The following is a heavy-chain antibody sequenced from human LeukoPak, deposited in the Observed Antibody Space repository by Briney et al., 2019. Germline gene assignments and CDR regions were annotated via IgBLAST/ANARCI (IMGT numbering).Heavy chain of an antibody. CDR1: GYTLTELS. CDR3: ARDQGAFDI. J-gene: IGHJ3*02. CDR2: INPSGGST. Sequence: ASVKVSCKVSGYTLTELSMHWVRQAPGQGLEWMGIINPSGGSTSYAQKFQGRVTMTRDTSTSTVYMELSSLRSEDTAVYYCARDQGAFDIWGQGTMVTVSS. V-gene: IGHV1-46*01.